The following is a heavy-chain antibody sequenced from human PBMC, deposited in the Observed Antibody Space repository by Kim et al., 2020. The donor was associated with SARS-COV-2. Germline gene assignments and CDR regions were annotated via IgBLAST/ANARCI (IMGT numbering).Heavy chain of an antibody. CDR1: GYTFTSYA. D-gene: IGHD3-10*01. Sequence: ASVKVSCKASGYTFTSYAMNWVRQAPGQGLEWMGWINTNTGNPTYAQGFTGRFVFSLDTSVSTAYLQISSLKAEDTAVYYCARGGGFGELFPYYYYGMDVWGQGTTVTVSS. V-gene: IGHV7-4-1*02. J-gene: IGHJ6*02. CDR3: ARGGGFGELFPYYYYGMDV. CDR2: INTNTGNP.